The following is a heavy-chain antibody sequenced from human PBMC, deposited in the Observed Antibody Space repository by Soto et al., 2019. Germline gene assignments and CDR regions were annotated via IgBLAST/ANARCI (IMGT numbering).Heavy chain of an antibody. D-gene: IGHD6-6*01. CDR3: ARSLSTIAARPDS. V-gene: IGHV1-2*02. J-gene: IGHJ4*02. Sequence: GASVKVSCKTSGYAFTAYFMHWVRQAPGQGLEWMGWINPNTGGTYYAQKFQGRATMTRDTSISTAFLDLRRLRSDDTAVYFCARSLSTIAARPDSWGQGTLVTVSS. CDR1: GYAFTAYF. CDR2: INPNTGGT.